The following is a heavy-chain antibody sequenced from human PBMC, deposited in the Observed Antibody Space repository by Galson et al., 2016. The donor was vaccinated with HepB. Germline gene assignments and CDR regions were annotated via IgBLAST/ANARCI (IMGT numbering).Heavy chain of an antibody. D-gene: IGHD4-17*01. Sequence: SETLSLTCTVSGVSMTSYYWSWIRQPAGKGLEWIGHISTSGSTDYNPSLKSRVTISLDTSKNQFSLRLSSVTPADTAVYYWARDFVVSGDYLIYYYGMDIWGKGTTVTVSS. V-gene: IGHV4-4*07. CDR3: ARDFVVSGDYLIYYYGMDI. J-gene: IGHJ6*04. CDR2: ISTSGST. CDR1: GVSMTSYY.